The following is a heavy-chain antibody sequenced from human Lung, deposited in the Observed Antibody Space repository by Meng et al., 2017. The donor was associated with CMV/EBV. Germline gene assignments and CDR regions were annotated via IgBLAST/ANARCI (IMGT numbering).Heavy chain of an antibody. CDR3: ASGYSSIRGFDY. CDR1: GGSFRGYY. D-gene: IGHD6-13*01. J-gene: IGHJ4*02. V-gene: IGHV4-34*01. CDR2: INHSGST. Sequence: LPCAVYGGSFRGYYWSWIRQPPGKGLEWIGEINHSGSTNYNPSLKSRVTISVDTSKNQFSLKLSSVTAADTAVYYCASGYSSIRGFDYWGQGTLVTVSS.